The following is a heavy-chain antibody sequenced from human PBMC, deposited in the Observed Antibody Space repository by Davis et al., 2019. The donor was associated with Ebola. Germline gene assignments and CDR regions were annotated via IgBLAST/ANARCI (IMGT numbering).Heavy chain of an antibody. CDR3: AKGGDFPTSSLNHFYYGVDA. V-gene: IGHV3-48*04. D-gene: IGHD2-2*01. CDR2: ISSSSSTI. Sequence: GGSLRLSCAASGFTFSIYSMNWVRQAPGKGLEWVSYISSSSSTIYYAVSVKGRFTISRDNAKNSVYLQMNNLRVEDTALYYCAKGGDFPTSSLNHFYYGVDAWGQGTTVTVSS. J-gene: IGHJ6*02. CDR1: GFTFSIYS.